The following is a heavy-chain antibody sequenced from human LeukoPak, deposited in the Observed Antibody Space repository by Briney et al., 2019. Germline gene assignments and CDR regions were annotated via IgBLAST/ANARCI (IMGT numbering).Heavy chain of an antibody. Sequence: PGGSPRLSCAASGFTFDDYAMHWVRQAPGKGLEWVSGISWNSGSIGYADSVKGRFTISRDNAKNSLYLQMNSLRAEDTALYYCAKDEDGSGSYYTPTFDPWGQGTLVTVSS. D-gene: IGHD3-10*01. CDR1: GFTFDDYA. J-gene: IGHJ5*02. CDR3: AKDEDGSGSYYTPTFDP. CDR2: ISWNSGSI. V-gene: IGHV3-9*01.